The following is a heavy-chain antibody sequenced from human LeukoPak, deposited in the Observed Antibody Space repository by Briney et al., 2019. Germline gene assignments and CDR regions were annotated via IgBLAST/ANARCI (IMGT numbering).Heavy chain of an antibody. CDR3: ARDVNMGSYGYEPFDY. CDR1: GFTFSSYG. D-gene: IGHD5-18*01. J-gene: IGHJ4*02. V-gene: IGHV3-33*01. Sequence: GGSLRLSCAASGFTFSSYGTHWVRQAPGKGLEWVAVIWYDGSNKYYADSVKGRFTISRDNSKNTLYLQMNSLRAEDTAVYYCARDVNMGSYGYEPFDYWGQGTLVTVSS. CDR2: IWYDGSNK.